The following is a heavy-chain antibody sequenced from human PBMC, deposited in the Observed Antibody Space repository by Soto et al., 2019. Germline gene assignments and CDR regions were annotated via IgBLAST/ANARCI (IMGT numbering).Heavy chain of an antibody. CDR2: IRSKANNYET. V-gene: IGHV3-73*02. CDR1: GLTFSRAA. Sequence: EAQLVEAGGGLVQPGGSLKLSCVASGLTFSRAAMHWVRQSSGKGLEWIGRIRSKANNYETAYIASVKGRFTISRDDLKNTSFLEMNSLKTEDTATYYCTSTTFLFDGSDFSSDEFWCQGTVVTVSS. D-gene: IGHD2-21*01. J-gene: IGHJ4*02. CDR3: TSTTFLFDGSDFSSDEF.